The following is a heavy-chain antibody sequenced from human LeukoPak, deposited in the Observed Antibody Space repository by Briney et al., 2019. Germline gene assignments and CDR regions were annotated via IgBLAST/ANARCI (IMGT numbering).Heavy chain of an antibody. D-gene: IGHD2-21*01. J-gene: IGHJ4*02. V-gene: IGHV3-21*01. CDR3: ARDVLLGGDDSYYFDY. Sequence: PGGSLRLSCAASGFTFGSYSMNWVRQAPGKGLEWVSSISSSSSYIYYADSVKGRFTISRDNAKNSLYLQMNSLRAEDTAVYYCARDVLLGGDDSYYFDYWGQGTLVTVSS. CDR1: GFTFGSYS. CDR2: ISSSSSYI.